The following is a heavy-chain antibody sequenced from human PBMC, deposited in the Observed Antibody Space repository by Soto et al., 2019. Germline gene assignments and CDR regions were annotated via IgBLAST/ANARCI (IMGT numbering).Heavy chain of an antibody. V-gene: IGHV1-69*01. J-gene: IGHJ4*02. D-gene: IGHD6-19*01. CDR1: GGTFSSYA. Sequence: QVQLVQSGAEVKKPGSSVKVSCKASGGTFSSYAISWVRQAPGQGLEWMGGIILIFGTANYAQKFQGRDPITMEESTSTAYMELSSLRHEDMAVYYCARGEGAVAGLDYWGQGTLVTVSS. CDR3: ARGEGAVAGLDY. CDR2: IILIFGTA.